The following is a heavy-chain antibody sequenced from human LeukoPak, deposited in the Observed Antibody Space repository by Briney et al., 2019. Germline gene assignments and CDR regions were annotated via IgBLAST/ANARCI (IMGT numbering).Heavy chain of an antibody. D-gene: IGHD3-22*01. Sequence: GGSLRLSCAASGFTYSRYWMSWVRQAPGKGLEWVANIKQDGSEKYYVDSVKGRFTISRDNAKNSLYLQMNSLGAEDTAVYYCARTEYYYDSSGYYFYWGQGTLVTVSS. V-gene: IGHV3-7*01. CDR1: GFTYSRYW. CDR3: ARTEYYYDSSGYYFY. CDR2: IKQDGSEK. J-gene: IGHJ4*02.